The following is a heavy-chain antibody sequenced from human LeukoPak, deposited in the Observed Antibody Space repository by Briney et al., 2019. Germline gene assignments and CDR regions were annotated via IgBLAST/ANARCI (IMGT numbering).Heavy chain of an antibody. CDR1: GYTLTELS. J-gene: IGHJ3*02. V-gene: IGHV1-24*01. CDR2: FDPEDGET. CDR3: ATPGSHDAFDI. Sequence: GASVKVSCKVSGYTLTELSMHWVRQAPGKGLEWMGGFDPEDGETIYAQKFQGRVTITEDTSTDTAYMELSSLRSEDTAVYYCATPGSHDAFDIWGQGTMVTVSS.